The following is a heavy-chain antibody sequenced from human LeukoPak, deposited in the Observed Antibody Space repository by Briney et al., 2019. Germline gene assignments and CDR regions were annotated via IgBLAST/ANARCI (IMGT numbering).Heavy chain of an antibody. V-gene: IGHV1-69*05. CDR2: IIPIFGTA. CDR1: GGTFSSYA. CDR3: ARSDHNSWNAFDI. Sequence: SVKVSCKASGGTFSSYAISWVRQAPGQGLEWMGGIIPIFGTANYAQKFQGRVTITRNTPISTAYMELSSLTSEDTAVYYCARSDHNSWNAFDIWGQGTMVTVSS. D-gene: IGHD1-26*01. J-gene: IGHJ3*02.